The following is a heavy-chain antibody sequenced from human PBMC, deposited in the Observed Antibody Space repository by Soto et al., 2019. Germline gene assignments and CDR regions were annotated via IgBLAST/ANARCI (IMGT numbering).Heavy chain of an antibody. V-gene: IGHV3-23*01. CDR2: ISGSGSST. D-gene: IGHD5-12*01. CDR1: GFTFSSYA. CDR3: AKDSDYSGYDYGTPTWDIPPLFDY. Sequence: TGGSLRLSCAASGFTFSSYAMSWVRQAPGKGLERVSAISGSGSSTYYADSVKGRFTISRDNSKNTLYLQMNSLRAEDTAVYYCAKDSDYSGYDYGTPTWDIPPLFDYWGQGTLVTVSS. J-gene: IGHJ4*02.